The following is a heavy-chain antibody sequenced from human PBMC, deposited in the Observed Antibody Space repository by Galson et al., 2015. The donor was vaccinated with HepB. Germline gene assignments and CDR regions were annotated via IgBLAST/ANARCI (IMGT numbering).Heavy chain of an antibody. D-gene: IGHD2-15*01. CDR2: ISGSGGST. CDR3: AKVPVVVVAATSYYFDY. Sequence: SLRLSCAASGFTFSSYAMSWVRQAPGKGLEWVSAISGSGGSTYYADSVKGRFTISRDNSKNTLYLQMNSLRAEDTAVYYCAKVPVVVVAATSYYFDYWGQGTLVTVSS. V-gene: IGHV3-23*01. J-gene: IGHJ4*02. CDR1: GFTFSSYA.